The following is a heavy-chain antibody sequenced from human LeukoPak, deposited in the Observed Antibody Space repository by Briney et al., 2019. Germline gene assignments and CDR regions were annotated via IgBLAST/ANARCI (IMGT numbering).Heavy chain of an antibody. CDR3: ARDLMDTATYLSGMDV. CDR1: GGSISSHY. V-gene: IGHV4-59*11. D-gene: IGHD5-18*01. CDR2: IYYSGST. J-gene: IGHJ6*02. Sequence: SETLSLTCTVSGGSISSHYWSWIRQPPGKGLEWIGYIYYSGSTNYNPSLKSRFTISVDTSQNQFSLKLRSVPAADTAVYFCARDLMDTATYLSGMDVWGQGTTVTVSS.